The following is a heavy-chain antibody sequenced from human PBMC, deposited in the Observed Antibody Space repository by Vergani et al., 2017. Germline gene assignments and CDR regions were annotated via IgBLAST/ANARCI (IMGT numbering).Heavy chain of an antibody. D-gene: IGHD5-24*01. J-gene: IGHJ5*01. CDR3: VRGGLATSYNWFDP. V-gene: IGHV3-7*01. CDR1: GFNFQIYW. Sequence: EVQLLESGGGVVQPGTSLRLSCEASGFNFQIYWMGWVRQTAEKGLEWVANIKQDGSEDYYVDSVKGRFTITRDNAKKFIYLKMNSLRADDTAVYYCVRGGLATSYNWFDPWGQGTRVTVSS. CDR2: IKQDGSED.